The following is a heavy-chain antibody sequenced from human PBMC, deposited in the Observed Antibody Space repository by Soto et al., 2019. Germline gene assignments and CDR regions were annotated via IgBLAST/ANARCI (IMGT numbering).Heavy chain of an antibody. Sequence: EVQLLESGGGLVQPGGSLRLSCAASGFNFTNYAMSWVRQAPGKGLEWVSTISGRGISTYYPNSVKGRCSISRDNSKNTLYLRMSSLRAGDTAVFYCAKHRAYGDYSFDYWGQGILVTVSS. CDR1: GFNFTNYA. J-gene: IGHJ4*02. CDR2: ISGRGIST. CDR3: AKHRAYGDYSFDY. D-gene: IGHD4-17*01. V-gene: IGHV3-23*01.